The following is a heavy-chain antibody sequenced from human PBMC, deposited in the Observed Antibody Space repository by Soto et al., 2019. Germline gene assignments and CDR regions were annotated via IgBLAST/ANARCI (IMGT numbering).Heavy chain of an antibody. Sequence: PGGSLRLSCAASGFMFHRYAMTWVRQAPGKGLEWLSTIRESGGRTDYADSVKGRFTISRDNLKNTVYLQMSSLRAEDTAVYFCAKAGDDFRSGYFFYFYSRGQRTPVTVSS. CDR2: IRESGGRT. J-gene: IGHJ4*01. CDR3: AKAGDDFRSGYFFYFYS. V-gene: IGHV3-23*01. D-gene: IGHD3-3*01. CDR1: GFMFHRYA.